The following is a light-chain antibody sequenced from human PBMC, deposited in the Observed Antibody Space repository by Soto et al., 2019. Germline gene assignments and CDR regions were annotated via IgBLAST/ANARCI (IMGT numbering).Light chain of an antibody. CDR1: QSLVYSDGNTY. Sequence: DVVMTQSPLSLPVTLGQPASISCRSSQSLVYSDGNTYLNWFQQRPGQSPRRLIYKVSNRDSGVPDRFSGSGSGTDFTLKVSRVEAEDIGVYYCMQGTHWTQTFGQGTKVDIK. CDR2: KVS. V-gene: IGKV2-30*01. CDR3: MQGTHWTQT. J-gene: IGKJ1*01.